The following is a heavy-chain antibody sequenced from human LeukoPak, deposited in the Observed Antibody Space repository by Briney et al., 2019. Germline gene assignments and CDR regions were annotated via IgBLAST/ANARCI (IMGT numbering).Heavy chain of an antibody. CDR3: ARYRGGYSRGMDV. CDR1: GFIFSDYY. D-gene: IGHD3-22*01. V-gene: IGHV3-21*06. CDR2: IGRSGAHI. Sequence: GGSLRLSCAASGFIFSDYYMSWVRQAPGKGLEWVSSIGRSGAHIYYAASVKGRFTISRDNAKNSVYLQMNNLKVEDTAVFYCARYRGGYSRGMDVWGQGTTVTVSS. J-gene: IGHJ6*02.